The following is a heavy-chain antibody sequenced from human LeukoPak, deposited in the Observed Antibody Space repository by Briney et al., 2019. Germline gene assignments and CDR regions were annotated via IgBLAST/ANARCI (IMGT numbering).Heavy chain of an antibody. D-gene: IGHD3-10*01. J-gene: IGHJ6*02. Sequence: SQTLSLTCDISGDSVSSDNVAWNWIRQSPSRGLEWLGRTYYRSKWYNDYAVSVKSRITINPDTSKNQFSLQLNSVTPEDTAVYYCARVSWGGGFGELNYYYYGMDVWGQGTTVTVSS. CDR2: TYYRSKWYN. CDR1: GDSVSSDNVA. CDR3: ARVSWGGGFGELNYYYYGMDV. V-gene: IGHV6-1*01.